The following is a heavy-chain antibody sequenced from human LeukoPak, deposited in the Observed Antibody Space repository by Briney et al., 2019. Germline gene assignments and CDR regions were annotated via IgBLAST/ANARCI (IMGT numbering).Heavy chain of an antibody. CDR1: GDSVSSNSAA. D-gene: IGHD5-18*01. V-gene: IGHV6-1*01. J-gene: IGHJ6*02. Sequence: SQTLSLTCAISGDSVSSNSAAWNWIRQSPSRGLEWLGRTYYRSKWYNDYSVSVKSRITINPDTSKNQFSLQLNSVTPEDTAVYYCARTPKYSSYYYYGMDVWGQGTTVTVSS. CDR3: ARTPKYSSYYYYGMDV. CDR2: TYYRSKWYN.